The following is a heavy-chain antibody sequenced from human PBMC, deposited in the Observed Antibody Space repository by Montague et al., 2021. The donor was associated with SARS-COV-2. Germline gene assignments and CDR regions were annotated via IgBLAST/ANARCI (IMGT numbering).Heavy chain of an antibody. Sequence: SETLSLTCTVSGGSVNGDSNYWGWIRQSPGKGLEWIGNVRASGSSYYNPSLNSRVTIFVDSSNNQFSLKMRSVTDADTAVYFCTRGRSSWWAAGVWGQGTLVTVSS. V-gene: IGHV4-39*01. J-gene: IGHJ4*02. D-gene: IGHD6-13*01. CDR3: TRGRSSWWAAGV. CDR1: GGSVNGDSNY. CDR2: VRASGSS.